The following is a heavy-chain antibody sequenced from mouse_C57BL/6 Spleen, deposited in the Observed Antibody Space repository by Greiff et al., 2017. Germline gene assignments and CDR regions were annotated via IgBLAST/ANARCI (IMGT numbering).Heavy chain of an antibody. CDR2: FYPGDGDT. Sequence: VQLQESGAELVKPGASVKISCKASGYAFSSYWMNWVKQRPGKGLEWIGQFYPGDGDTNYNGQFKGKATLTADKSSSTAYMQLSSLTSEDSAVYFCALIYYDYDGAMDYWGQGTSVTVSS. CDR3: ALIYYDYDGAMDY. J-gene: IGHJ4*01. D-gene: IGHD2-4*01. V-gene: IGHV1-80*01. CDR1: GYAFSSYW.